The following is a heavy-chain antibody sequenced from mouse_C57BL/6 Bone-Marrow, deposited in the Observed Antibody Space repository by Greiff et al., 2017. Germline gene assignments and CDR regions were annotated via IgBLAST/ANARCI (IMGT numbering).Heavy chain of an antibody. Sequence: VQLQQPGAELVKPGASVKLSCKASGYTFTSYWLQWVKQRPGQGLEWIGEIDPSDSYTNYNQKFKGKATLTVDTSSSTAYMQLRSLTSEDSAVYYCAREAEGYYKGYAMDYGGQGTSVTVSS. CDR2: IDPSDSYT. CDR1: GYTFTSYW. J-gene: IGHJ4*01. D-gene: IGHD2-3*01. V-gene: IGHV1-50*01. CDR3: AREAEGYYKGYAMDY.